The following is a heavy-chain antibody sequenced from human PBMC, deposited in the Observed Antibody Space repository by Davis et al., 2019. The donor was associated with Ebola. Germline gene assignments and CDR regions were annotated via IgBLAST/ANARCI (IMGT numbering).Heavy chain of an antibody. V-gene: IGHV4-34*01. CDR1: GGSFSGYY. J-gene: IGHJ6*02. CDR3: ARGEEVYYYGMDV. Sequence: ESLKISCAVYGGSFSGYYWSWIRQPPGKGLEWIGEINHSGSTNYNPSLKSRVTISVDTSKNQFSLKLSSVTAADTAVYYCARGEEVYYYGMDVWGQGTTVTVSS. CDR2: INHSGST.